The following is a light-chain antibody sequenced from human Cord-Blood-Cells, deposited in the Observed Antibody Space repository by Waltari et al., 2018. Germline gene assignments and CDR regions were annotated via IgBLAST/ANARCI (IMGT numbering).Light chain of an antibody. V-gene: IGKV1-39*01. Sequence: DIQLTQYQSSLSASVRGRVIITCRASQSISSKLNWYQQKPGNAPKLLIYAASSLQTGVPSRFSGSGSGTEFTLTISSLQPEDFATYYCQQYNNTPYSFGQGTKLEIK. CDR1: QSISSK. J-gene: IGKJ2*03. CDR3: QQYNNTPYS. CDR2: AAS.